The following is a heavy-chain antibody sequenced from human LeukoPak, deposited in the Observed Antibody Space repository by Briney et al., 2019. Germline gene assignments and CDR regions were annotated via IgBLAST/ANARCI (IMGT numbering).Heavy chain of an antibody. J-gene: IGHJ6*02. Sequence: GASVKVSCKASGGTFSSYAISWVRPAPGQGLEWMGRIIPILGIANYAQKFQGRVTITADKSTSTAYMELSSLRSEDTAVYYCARHYDSSGYYYVRYYYYGMDVWGQGTTVTVSS. CDR2: IIPILGIA. CDR1: GGTFSSYA. V-gene: IGHV1-69*04. D-gene: IGHD3-22*01. CDR3: ARHYDSSGYYYVRYYYYGMDV.